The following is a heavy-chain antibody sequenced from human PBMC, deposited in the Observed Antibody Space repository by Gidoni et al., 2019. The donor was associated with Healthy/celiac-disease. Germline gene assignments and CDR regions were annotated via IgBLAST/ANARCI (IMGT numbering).Heavy chain of an antibody. D-gene: IGHD3-16*02. CDR2: INHSGST. V-gene: IGHV4-34*01. CDR3: ARVPSYDYVWGSYRSRTYG. Sequence: QVQLQQWGAGLLMPSETLSLTCAVYGGSFSGYYWSWIRQPPGKGLEWIGEINHSGSTNYNPSLKSRVTISVDTSKNQFSLKLSSVTAADTAVYYCARVPSYDYVWGSYRSRTYGWGQGTLVTVSS. CDR1: GGSFSGYY. J-gene: IGHJ4*02.